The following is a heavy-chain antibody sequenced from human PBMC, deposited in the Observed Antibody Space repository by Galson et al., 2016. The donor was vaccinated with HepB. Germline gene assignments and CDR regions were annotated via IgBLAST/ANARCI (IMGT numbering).Heavy chain of an antibody. CDR1: GDSISSYF. CDR2: ISPSGST. Sequence: ETLSLTCTVSGDSISSYFWSWIRQPAGKRLEWIGRISPSGSTDSNPSLKSRVTMSLDTSKKRLSLKITSVTAADTAMYFCARDLKAVPGAEEYDAFDIWGQGTLVTVSS. D-gene: IGHD4/OR15-4a*01. J-gene: IGHJ3*02. V-gene: IGHV4-4*07. CDR3: ARDLKAVPGAEEYDAFDI.